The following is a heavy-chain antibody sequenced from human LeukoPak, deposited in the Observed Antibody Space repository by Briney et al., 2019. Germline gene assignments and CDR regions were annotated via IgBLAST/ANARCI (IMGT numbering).Heavy chain of an antibody. CDR1: GGSLSSGSYY. J-gene: IGHJ4*02. D-gene: IGHD1-26*01. CDR2: IYTSGST. V-gene: IGHV4-61*02. CDR3: ARVKNIVGATVFDY. Sequence: SETLSLTCTVSGGSLSSGSYYWSWIRQPAGKGLEWIGRIYTSGSTNYNPSLKSRVTISVDTSKNQFSLKLSSVTAADTAVYYCARVKNIVGATVFDYWGQGTLVSVSS.